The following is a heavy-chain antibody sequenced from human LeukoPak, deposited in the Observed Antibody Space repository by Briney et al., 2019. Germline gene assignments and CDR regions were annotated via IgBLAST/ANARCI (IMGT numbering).Heavy chain of an antibody. CDR1: GGSISSYY. D-gene: IGHD2-15*01. J-gene: IGHJ3*02. CDR2: IYYSGST. CDR3: ANTLCSCCNCYPFCI. V-gene: IGHV4-59*01. Sequence: SETLSLTCTVSGGSISSYYWSWIRQPPGKGLEWIGYIYYSGSTNYNPSLKSRVTISVDTSKNQFSLKLSSVTAADTAVYYCANTLCSCCNCYPFCIRGQGTMVTVSS.